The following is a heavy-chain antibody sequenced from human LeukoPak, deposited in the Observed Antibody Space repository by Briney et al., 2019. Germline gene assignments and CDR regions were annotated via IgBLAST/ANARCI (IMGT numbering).Heavy chain of an antibody. CDR2: IRSDGNVT. D-gene: IGHD3-3*01. J-gene: IGHJ4*02. Sequence: GGSLRLSCEASGFLFKSNGMHWVRQAPGKGLEWAAFIRSDGNVTKYLDSVKGRFTTSRDNSENTLYLQVTNLRPDDTAVYFCAKDHGFWSGYLFWGQGTLVTVSS. V-gene: IGHV3-30*02. CDR3: AKDHGFWSGYLF. CDR1: GFLFKSNG.